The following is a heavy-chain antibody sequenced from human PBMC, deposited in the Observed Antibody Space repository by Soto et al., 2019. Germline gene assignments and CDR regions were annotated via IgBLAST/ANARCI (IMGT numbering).Heavy chain of an antibody. CDR3: ARDEMGGGFGELSTPPDYYYYYMDV. J-gene: IGHJ6*03. CDR2: ISSSSSYI. D-gene: IGHD3-10*01. V-gene: IGHV3-21*01. Sequence: GGSLRLSCAASGFTFSSYSMNWVRQAPGKGLEWVSSISSSSSYIYYADSVKGRCTISRDNAKNSLYLQMNSLRAEDTAVYYCARDEMGGGFGELSTPPDYYYYYMDVWGKGTTVTVSS. CDR1: GFTFSSYS.